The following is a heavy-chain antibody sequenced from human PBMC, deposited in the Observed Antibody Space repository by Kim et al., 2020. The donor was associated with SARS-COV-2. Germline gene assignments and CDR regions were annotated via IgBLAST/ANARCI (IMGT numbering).Heavy chain of an antibody. CDR3: VGRFDP. CDR1: GFTFSNAW. J-gene: IGHJ5*02. V-gene: IGHV3-15*04. CDR2: IGSKTDGGTT. D-gene: IGHD1-26*01. Sequence: GGSLRLSCAASGFTFSNAWVSWVRQAPGRGLEWVGRIGSKTDGGTTDYAAPVKGRFTISRDDSKNTLYLQMNILKIEDTAVYYCVGRFDPWGQGTLVTVSS.